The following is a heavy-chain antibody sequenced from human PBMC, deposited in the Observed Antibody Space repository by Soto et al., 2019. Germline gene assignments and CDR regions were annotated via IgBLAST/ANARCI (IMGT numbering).Heavy chain of an antibody. CDR2: ISYDGSNK. CDR1: GFTFSSYG. CDR3: AKTPTRYYYDSSGPEGYFQH. D-gene: IGHD3-22*01. J-gene: IGHJ1*01. Sequence: QVQLVESGGGVVQPGRSLRLSCAASGFTFSSYGMHWVRQAPGKRLEWVAVISYDGSNKYYADSVKGRFTISRDNSKNTLYLQMNSLRAEDTAVYYCAKTPTRYYYDSSGPEGYFQHWGQGTLVTVSS. V-gene: IGHV3-30*18.